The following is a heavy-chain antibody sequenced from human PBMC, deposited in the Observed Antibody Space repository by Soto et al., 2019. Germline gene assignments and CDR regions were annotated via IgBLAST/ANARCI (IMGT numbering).Heavy chain of an antibody. CDR3: AREVTYGGGSFSLGL. CDR1: GYFFTSHY. J-gene: IGHJ4*02. D-gene: IGHD3-10*01. CDR2: INPNNGDT. Sequence: ASVKVSCKTSGYFFTSHYIHWVRLAPGRGLEWMGRINPNNGDTNSPQKFQGRVTMTSDTSISTAYMEMSGLRSDDTALYYCAREVTYGGGSFSLGLWGQGTLVTVS. V-gene: IGHV1-2*06.